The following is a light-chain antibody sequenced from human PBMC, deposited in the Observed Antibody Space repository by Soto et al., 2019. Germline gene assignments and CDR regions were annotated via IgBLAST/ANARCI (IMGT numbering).Light chain of an antibody. V-gene: IGKV1-33*01. CDR3: QQYDTLPPT. Sequence: DIQMTQSPSSLSASVGDRVTITCQASQDIRNYVNWYQQTPGKAPKLLIYDASNLETGAPSRFSGSRTGKDFTFTITSLQPEDVGVYYCQQYDTLPPTFGGGTKVEI. CDR1: QDIRNY. J-gene: IGKJ4*01. CDR2: DAS.